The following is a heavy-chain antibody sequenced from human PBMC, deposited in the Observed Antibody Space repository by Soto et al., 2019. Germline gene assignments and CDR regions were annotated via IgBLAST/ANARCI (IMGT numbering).Heavy chain of an antibody. CDR3: EIHYFLTDY. J-gene: IGHJ4*02. Sequence: QVQLVQSGAEVKKPGASVKVSCKASGYTFTSYAMHWVRQAPGQRLEWMGWINAGNCNTKYSQKFQGRVTITRDTSSSTAYIELSSLRSEDTAVYYCEIHYFLTDYWGQGTLVTVSS. CDR1: GYTFTSYA. CDR2: INAGNCNT. D-gene: IGHD3-10*01. V-gene: IGHV1-3*01.